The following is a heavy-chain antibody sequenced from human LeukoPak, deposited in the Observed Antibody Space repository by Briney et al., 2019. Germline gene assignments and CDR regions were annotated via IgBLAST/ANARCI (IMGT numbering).Heavy chain of an antibody. J-gene: IGHJ4*02. CDR1: GFTFSSYS. CDR3: ARESFAARWD. CDR2: ISSSSSYI. Sequence: GGSLRLSCAASGFTFSSYSMNWVRQAPGKGLEWVSSISSSSSYIYYADSVKGRFTISRDNAKNSLYLQMNSLRAEDAAVYHCARESFAARWDWGQGTLVTVSS. D-gene: IGHD6-6*01. V-gene: IGHV3-21*01.